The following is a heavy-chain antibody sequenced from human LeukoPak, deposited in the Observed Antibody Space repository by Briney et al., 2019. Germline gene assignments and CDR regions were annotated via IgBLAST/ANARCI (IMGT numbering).Heavy chain of an antibody. V-gene: IGHV3-21*06. CDR3: ARGSYYDFWSGYSCGMDV. J-gene: IGHJ6*02. Sequence: GGSLRLSCAASRFTFSTYAMSWVRQAPGKGLEWVSSINGGGNTFYADSVKGRFAISRDNGKNSLYLQMNSLRAEDTAVYYCARGSYYDFWSGYSCGMDVWGQGTTVTVSS. D-gene: IGHD3-3*01. CDR1: RFTFSTYA. CDR2: INGGGNT.